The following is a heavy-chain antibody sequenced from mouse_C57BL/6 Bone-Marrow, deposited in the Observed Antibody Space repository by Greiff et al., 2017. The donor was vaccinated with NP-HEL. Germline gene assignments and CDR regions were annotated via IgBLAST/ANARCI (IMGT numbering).Heavy chain of an antibody. CDR3: ARRYYGSSYAWFAY. Sequence: QVQLQQSGAELVMPGASVKLSCKASGYTFTSYWMHWVKQRPGQGLEWIGEIDPSDSYTNYNQKFKGKSTLTVDKSSSTAYMQLSSLTSEDSAVYYWARRYYGSSYAWFAYWGQGTLVTVSA. D-gene: IGHD1-1*01. J-gene: IGHJ3*01. CDR1: GYTFTSYW. V-gene: IGHV1-69*01. CDR2: IDPSDSYT.